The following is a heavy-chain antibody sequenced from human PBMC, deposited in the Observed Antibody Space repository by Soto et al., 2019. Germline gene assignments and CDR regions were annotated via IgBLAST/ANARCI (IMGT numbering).Heavy chain of an antibody. Sequence: QVQLVQSGAEVKKPGASVKVSCKASGYTFTGYYMHWVRQAPGQGLEWMGWINPNSGGTNYAQKFQGRVTMTRDTSMSTAYMELSRLRADDTAVYYCARLRTKVGADAFDIWGQGTMVTVSS. D-gene: IGHD1-26*01. CDR2: INPNSGGT. J-gene: IGHJ3*02. CDR3: ARLRTKVGADAFDI. V-gene: IGHV1-2*02. CDR1: GYTFTGYY.